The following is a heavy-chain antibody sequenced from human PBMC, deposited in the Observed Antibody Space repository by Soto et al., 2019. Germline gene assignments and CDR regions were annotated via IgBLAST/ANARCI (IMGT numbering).Heavy chain of an antibody. J-gene: IGHJ6*02. D-gene: IGHD3-10*01. Sequence: QVHLLLQSGAEVKKPGSSVKVACKASGGNPSNSAISWGRQAPGQGLEWMGGIIPVFGIISHAQNFQGRVTNTADESTSTAYMELSSVRSEDTAVYFCAGGRIVGAGSSAYYSIDVWGQGTTVTVSS. V-gene: IGHV1-69*01. CDR3: AGGRIVGAGSSAYYSIDV. CDR1: GGNPSNSA. CDR2: IIPVFGII.